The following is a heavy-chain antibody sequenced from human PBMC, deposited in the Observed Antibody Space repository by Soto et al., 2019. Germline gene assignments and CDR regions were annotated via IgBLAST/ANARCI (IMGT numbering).Heavy chain of an antibody. CDR1: GGYFGSFY. D-gene: IGHD6-19*01. V-gene: IGHV4-59*01. J-gene: IGHJ5*02. Sequence: PSETLSLTCTVSGGYFGSFYWAWIRQPPGKGLEWIGYIYYSGSTNYNPSLKSRVTISVDASKNQFSLKLTSVTAADTAVYYCAAAQGGIAVASSGQGTLVTVSS. CDR2: IYYSGST. CDR3: AAAQGGIAVAS.